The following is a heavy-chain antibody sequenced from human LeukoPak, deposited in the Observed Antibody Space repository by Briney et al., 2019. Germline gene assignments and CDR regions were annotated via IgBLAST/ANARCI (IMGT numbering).Heavy chain of an antibody. CDR1: GGSISSSNC. Sequence: PSETLSLTCGVSGGSISSSNCWSWVRQHPAKGLEGIMGIYYSGGTNSNQSLMSRVTISLDNSTNQFSLKLISVTAAATTAVYCSRDGHRGWLRLPFDYWGQGTLVSVSS. V-gene: IGHV4-4*02. CDR3: SRDGHRGWLRLPFDY. D-gene: IGHD5-12*01. J-gene: IGHJ4*02. CDR2: IYYSGGT.